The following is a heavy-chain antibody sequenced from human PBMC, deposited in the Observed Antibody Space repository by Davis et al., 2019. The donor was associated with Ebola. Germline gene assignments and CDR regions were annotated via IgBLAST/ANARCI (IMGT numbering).Heavy chain of an antibody. Sequence: SETLSLTCTVSGGSISSYYWSWIRQPAGKGLEWIGRIYTSGSTNYNPSLKSRVTISVDTSKNQFSLKLSSVTAADTAVYYCATTPRYSSHGAYFDYWGQGTLVTVSS. D-gene: IGHD4-11*01. CDR3: ATTPRYSSHGAYFDY. CDR2: IYTSGST. J-gene: IGHJ4*02. V-gene: IGHV4-4*07. CDR1: GGSISSYY.